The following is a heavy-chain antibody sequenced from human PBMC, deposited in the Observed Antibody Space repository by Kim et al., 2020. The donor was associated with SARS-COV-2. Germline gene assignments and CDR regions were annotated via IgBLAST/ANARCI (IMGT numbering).Heavy chain of an antibody. CDR1: GYTFTSYA. D-gene: IGHD1-26*01. J-gene: IGHJ4*02. CDR3: ARATSPGKELLRPQTLDY. CDR2: INTNTGNP. V-gene: IGHV7-4-1*02. Sequence: ASVKVSCKASGYTFTSYAMNWVRQAPGQGLEWMGWINTNTGNPTYAQGFTGRFVFSLDTSVSTAYLQISSLKAEDTAVYYCARATSPGKELLRPQTLDYWGQGTLVTVSS.